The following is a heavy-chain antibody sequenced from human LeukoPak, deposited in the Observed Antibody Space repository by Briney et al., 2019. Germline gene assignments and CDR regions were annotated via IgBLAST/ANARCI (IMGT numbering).Heavy chain of an antibody. CDR1: GYTLTRYG. V-gene: IGHV1-18*01. J-gene: IGHJ4*02. Sequence: ASVKVSCKASGYTLTRYGIIWVRQAPGQGLEWMGWISANNGNTNYAQKLQGRVTMTTDTSTSTAYMELRSLRSDDTAMYYCARGDSGYDFAPFDYWGQGTLVTVSS. CDR3: ARGDSGYDFAPFDY. D-gene: IGHD5-12*01. CDR2: ISANNGNT.